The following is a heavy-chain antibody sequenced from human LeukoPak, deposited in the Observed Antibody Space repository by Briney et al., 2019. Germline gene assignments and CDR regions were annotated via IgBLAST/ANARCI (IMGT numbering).Heavy chain of an antibody. CDR1: GRSFRGYY. D-gene: IGHD3-10*01. CDR2: IYHSGGT. Sequence: SETLSLTCAVYGRSFRGYYWNWIRQPPGKGLEWIGEIYHSGGTNCNPSLKSRVTISVDTSKNQFSLKLNSVTAADTAVYYCARGPFRAPAYFDSWGQGTLVTVSS. CDR3: ARGPFRAPAYFDS. J-gene: IGHJ4*02. V-gene: IGHV4-34*01.